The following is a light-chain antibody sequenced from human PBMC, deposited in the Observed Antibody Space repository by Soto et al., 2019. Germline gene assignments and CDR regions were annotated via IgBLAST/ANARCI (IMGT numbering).Light chain of an antibody. Sequence: SYELTQPPSVSVAPGKTARITCGGNNIGSKSVHWYQQKPGQAPVLVIYYDSDRPSGIPERFSGSNSGNTATLTISRVEAVDEADYYCQVWDSSSDHVGFGGGTKLTVL. CDR3: QVWDSSSDHVG. V-gene: IGLV3-21*04. J-gene: IGLJ2*01. CDR2: YDS. CDR1: NIGSKS.